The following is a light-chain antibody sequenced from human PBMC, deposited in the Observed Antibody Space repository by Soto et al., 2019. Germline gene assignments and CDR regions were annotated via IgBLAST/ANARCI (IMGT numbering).Light chain of an antibody. V-gene: IGLV2-14*03. Sequence: QSALTQPASVSGSPGQSITISCTGASSDVGGFDHVSWYQQHPGKVPRLLIYDVSSRPSGVSDRFSGSKSGNTASLTISGLQAEDEADSYCNSFTTTNTYVFGTGTKVTVL. CDR1: SSDVGGFDH. J-gene: IGLJ1*01. CDR2: DVS. CDR3: NSFTTTNTYV.